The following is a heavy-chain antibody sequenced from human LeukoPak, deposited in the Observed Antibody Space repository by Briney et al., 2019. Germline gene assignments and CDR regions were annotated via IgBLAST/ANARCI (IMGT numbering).Heavy chain of an antibody. J-gene: IGHJ4*02. D-gene: IGHD3-16*02. CDR3: AKSLYGGCDY. CDR1: GFSFSTYT. Sequence: GGSLRLSCAASGFSFSTYTMSWVRQAPGKGLEWVSGVNGNGGSTSYADSVKGRFTIFRDNSKNTVYLQMNSLRVEDTAVYYCAKSLYGGCDYWGQGTVVTVSS. CDR2: VNGNGGST. V-gene: IGHV3-23*01.